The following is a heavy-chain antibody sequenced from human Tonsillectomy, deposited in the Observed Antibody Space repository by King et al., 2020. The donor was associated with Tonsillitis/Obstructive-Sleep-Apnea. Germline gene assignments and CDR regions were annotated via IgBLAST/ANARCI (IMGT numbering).Heavy chain of an antibody. CDR1: GGSISSYY. CDR3: ARDRPYYYSYMDV. Sequence: QLQESGPGLVKPSETLSLTCTVSGGSISSYYWSWIRQPPGKGLEWIGYIYYSGSTNYNPSLKSRVTISVDTSKNQFSLKLSSVTAADTAVYYCARDRPYYYSYMDVWGKGTTVTVSS. CDR2: IYYSGST. J-gene: IGHJ6*03. V-gene: IGHV4-59*01.